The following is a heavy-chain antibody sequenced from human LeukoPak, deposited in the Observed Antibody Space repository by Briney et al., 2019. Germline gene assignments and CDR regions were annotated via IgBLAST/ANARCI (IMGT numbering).Heavy chain of an antibody. Sequence: SETLSLTCTVSGGSISNYYWSWIRQPPGKGLEWIGEINHSGSTNYNPSLKSRVTISVDTSKNQFSLKLSYVTAADTAVYYCARPGYVKGHDYWGQGTLVTVSS. CDR2: INHSGST. CDR3: ARPGYVKGHDY. CDR1: GGSISNYY. D-gene: IGHD5-12*01. V-gene: IGHV4-34*01. J-gene: IGHJ4*02.